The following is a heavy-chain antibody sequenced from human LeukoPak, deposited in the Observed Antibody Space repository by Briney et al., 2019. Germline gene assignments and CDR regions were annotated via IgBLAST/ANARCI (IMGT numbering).Heavy chain of an antibody. CDR1: GFTFSRHS. CDR2: ISSSSSTI. D-gene: IGHD5-18*01. V-gene: IGHV3-48*04. CDR3: ARDIQLWSGTFYFDY. J-gene: IGHJ4*02. Sequence: GGSLRLSCAASGFTFSRHSMNWVRQAPGKGLEWVSYISSSSSTIYYADSVKGRFTIPRDNAKNSLYLQMNSLRAEDTALYYCARDIQLWSGTFYFDYWGQGTLVTVSS.